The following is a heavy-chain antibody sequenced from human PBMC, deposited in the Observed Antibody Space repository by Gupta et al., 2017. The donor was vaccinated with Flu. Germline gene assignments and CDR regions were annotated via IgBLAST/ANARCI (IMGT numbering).Heavy chain of an antibody. CDR3: ARDFYSQLLDGYDL. CDR2: IRGDDGSS. Sequence: IFAMAWVRQAPGKGLEWVSHIRGDDGSSYYADSVKGRFTISRDNSKNTLYLHLNSLRVEDTAVYYCARDFYSQLLDGYDLWGQGTLVTVSS. V-gene: IGHV3-23*01. D-gene: IGHD2-21*02. J-gene: IGHJ3*01. CDR1: IFA.